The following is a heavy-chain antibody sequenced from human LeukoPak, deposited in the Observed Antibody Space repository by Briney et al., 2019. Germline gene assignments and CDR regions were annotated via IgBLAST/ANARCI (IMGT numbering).Heavy chain of an antibody. Sequence: SETLSLTCAVYGGSFSGYYWSWIRQPPGKGLEWIGEINHSGSTNYSPSLKSRVTISVDTSKNQFSLKLSSVTAADTAVYYCARGGLWSPYYYYGMDVWGQGTTVTVSS. D-gene: IGHD5-18*01. CDR3: ARGGLWSPYYYYGMDV. J-gene: IGHJ6*02. V-gene: IGHV4-34*01. CDR2: INHSGST. CDR1: GGSFSGYY.